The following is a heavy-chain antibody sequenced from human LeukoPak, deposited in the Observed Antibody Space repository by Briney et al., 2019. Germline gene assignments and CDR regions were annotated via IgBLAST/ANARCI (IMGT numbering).Heavy chain of an antibody. J-gene: IGHJ4*02. Sequence: GGSLRLPCAASGFTVSSNYMSWVRQAPGKGLEWVSVIYSGGSTYYADSVKGRFTISRDNSKNTLYLQMNSLRAEDTAVYCCARDVAARPPRCYDYWGQGTLVTVSS. CDR3: ARDVAARPPRCYDY. CDR1: GFTVSSNY. V-gene: IGHV3-66*01. D-gene: IGHD6-6*01. CDR2: IYSGGST.